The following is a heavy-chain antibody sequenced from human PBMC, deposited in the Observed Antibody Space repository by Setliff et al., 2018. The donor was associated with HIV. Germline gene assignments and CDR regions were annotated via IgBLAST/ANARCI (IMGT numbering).Heavy chain of an antibody. CDR1: GDSVTSDSYY. J-gene: IGHJ6*03. CDR2: IYFSGST. CDR3: ARARKLRFLEWSLMDV. Sequence: SETLSLTCTVSGDSVTSDSYYWSWIRQPAGKTLEWIGRIYFSGSTNYNPSLKSRVTISVDTSKNQFSLKLSSVTAADTAVYYCARARKLRFLEWSLMDVWGKGTTVTVSS. V-gene: IGHV4-61*02. D-gene: IGHD3-3*01.